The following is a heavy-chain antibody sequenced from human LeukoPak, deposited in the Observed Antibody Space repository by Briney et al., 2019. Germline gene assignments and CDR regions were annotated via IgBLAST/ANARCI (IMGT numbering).Heavy chain of an antibody. CDR3: ASRSTYYDFWSGYWPDY. CDR1: GGTFSSYT. J-gene: IGHJ4*02. Sequence: SVKVSCKASGGTFSSYTISWVRQAPGQGLEWMGGIIPIFGTANYAQKFQGRVTITADESTSTAYMELSSLRSEDTAVYYCASRSTYYDFWSGYWPDYWGQGTLVTVSS. D-gene: IGHD3-3*01. V-gene: IGHV1-69*13. CDR2: IIPIFGTA.